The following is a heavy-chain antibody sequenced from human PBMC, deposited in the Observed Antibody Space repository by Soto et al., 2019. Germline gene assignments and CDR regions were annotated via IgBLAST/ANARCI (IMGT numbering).Heavy chain of an antibody. CDR2: TTYDGGIK. J-gene: IGHJ6*02. CDR1: GFTFRTYG. CDR3: AGALENPYFYYGLNV. D-gene: IGHD1-1*01. V-gene: IGHV3-30*03. Sequence: PGGSLRLSCAASGFTFRTYGMHWVRQAPGTGLEWVAATTYDGGIKHYVDSVKGRFTISRDNSKNTLYLQMNSLRVEDTATYYCAGALENPYFYYGLNVWGQGTTVTVSS.